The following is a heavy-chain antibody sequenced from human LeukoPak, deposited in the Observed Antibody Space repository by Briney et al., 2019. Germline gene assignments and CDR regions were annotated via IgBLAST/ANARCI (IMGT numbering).Heavy chain of an antibody. V-gene: IGHV3-30*02. CDR1: GFTFSSYG. J-gene: IGHJ4*02. D-gene: IGHD3-3*01. CDR3: AKDGQSYVLRFLEWLLFRYFDY. CDR2: IRYDGSNK. Sequence: PGGSLRLSCAASGFTFSSYGMHWVRQAPGKGLEWVAFIRYDGSNKYYADSVKGRFTISRDNSKNTLYLQMNSLRAEDTAVYYCAKDGQSYVLRFLEWLLFRYFDYWGQGTLVTVSS.